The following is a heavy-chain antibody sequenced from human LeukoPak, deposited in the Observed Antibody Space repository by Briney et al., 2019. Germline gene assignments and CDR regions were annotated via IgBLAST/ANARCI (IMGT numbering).Heavy chain of an antibody. Sequence: GASVTVSCKASGGTFSNYVISWVRQAPGQGLEWMGGIIPMFGTANYAQKFQGRVTITTDESTSTGYMEMSSLRSEDTAVYYCARGYYYGSETYWHTNWFDPWGQGTPVTVSS. D-gene: IGHD3-10*01. V-gene: IGHV1-69*05. J-gene: IGHJ5*02. CDR1: GGTFSNYV. CDR3: ARGYYYGSETYWHTNWFDP. CDR2: IIPMFGTA.